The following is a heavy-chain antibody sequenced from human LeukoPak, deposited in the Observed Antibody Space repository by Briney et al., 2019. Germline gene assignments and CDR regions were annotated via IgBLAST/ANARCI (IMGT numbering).Heavy chain of an antibody. V-gene: IGHV4-39*01. CDR3: ARLRTTHDAFDI. J-gene: IGHJ3*02. D-gene: IGHD1-7*01. CDR2: IFYSGST. CDR1: GDSIGSSNYY. Sequence: SETLSLTCTVSGDSIGSSNYYWAWVRQPPGKGLEWLGSIFYSGSTYYNPSLKSRVTISVDTSKNQFSLKLSSATAADTAVYYCARLRTTHDAFDIWGQGTMVTVSS.